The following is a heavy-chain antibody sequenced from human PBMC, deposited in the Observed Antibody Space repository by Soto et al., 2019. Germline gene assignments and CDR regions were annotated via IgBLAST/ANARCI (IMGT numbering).Heavy chain of an antibody. V-gene: IGHV4-59*01. J-gene: IGHJ4*01. D-gene: IGHD2-15*01. CDR2: IYYSGST. CDR1: GGSISSYY. Sequence: PSETLSLTCTVSGGSISSYYWSWIRQPPGKGLEWIGYIYYSGSTNYNPSLKSRVTISVDTSKNQFSLKLSSVTAADTAVYYCARAWGAYSFDHWGRGALVTVSA. CDR3: ARAWGAYSFDH.